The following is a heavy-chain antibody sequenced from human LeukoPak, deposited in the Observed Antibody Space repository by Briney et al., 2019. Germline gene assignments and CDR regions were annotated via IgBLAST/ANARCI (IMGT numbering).Heavy chain of an antibody. V-gene: IGHV1-69*06. J-gene: IGHJ5*02. CDR2: IIPIFGTA. Sequence: GASVKVSCKASGGTFSSYAISWVRRAPGQGLEWMGGIIPIFGTANYAQKFQGRVTITADKSTSTAYMELSSLRSEDTAVYYCARGQRGYSGYDRAWSTGWDNWFDPWGQGTLVTVSS. D-gene: IGHD5-12*01. CDR3: ARGQRGYSGYDRAWSTGWDNWFDP. CDR1: GGTFSSYA.